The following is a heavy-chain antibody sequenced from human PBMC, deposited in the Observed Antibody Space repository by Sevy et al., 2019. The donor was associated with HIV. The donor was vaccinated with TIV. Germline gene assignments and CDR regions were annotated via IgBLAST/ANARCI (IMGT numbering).Heavy chain of an antibody. V-gene: IGHV3-21*06. D-gene: IGHD1-26*01. CDR3: ARGPPDGSYDYFDY. Sequence: GGSLRLSCAASGFTFITYNMNWVRQAPGKGLEWVSSVSGSSNYIYYAESLKGRFIISRDNAKITLYLQINSLRADDTAVYYCARGPPDGSYDYFDYWGQGTLVTVSS. CDR2: VSGSSNYI. CDR1: GFTFITYN. J-gene: IGHJ4*02.